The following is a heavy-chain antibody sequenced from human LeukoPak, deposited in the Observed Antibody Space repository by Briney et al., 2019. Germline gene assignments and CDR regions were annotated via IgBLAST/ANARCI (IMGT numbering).Heavy chain of an antibody. D-gene: IGHD2-2*01. CDR2: IRYDGSKK. CDR3: AKGSTVVPAAYYFGY. CDR1: GFTFSSYG. Sequence: GGSLRLSWAASGFTFSSYGMHWVRQAPGKGVEGVGFIRYDGSKKYYADSVKGGFTISRDNFNNTLYLQMNSLRAADTAVYYCAKGSTVVPAAYYFGYWGQGTLVTVSS. J-gene: IGHJ4*02. V-gene: IGHV3-30*02.